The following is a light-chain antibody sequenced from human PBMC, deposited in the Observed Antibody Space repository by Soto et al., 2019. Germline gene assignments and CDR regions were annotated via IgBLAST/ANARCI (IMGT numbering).Light chain of an antibody. CDR2: ASS. CDR3: QQGYSSPLT. CDR1: QNIRNS. Sequence: DIQITHSPSSLSSSVLYIFTITCLASQNIRNSLNWYQQKPGKAPKFLIYASSTLQSGVPSRFSGSASGTDFSLTISSLQPEDFATYYCQQGYSSPLTFGQGTKVDIK. J-gene: IGKJ1*01. V-gene: IGKV1-39*01.